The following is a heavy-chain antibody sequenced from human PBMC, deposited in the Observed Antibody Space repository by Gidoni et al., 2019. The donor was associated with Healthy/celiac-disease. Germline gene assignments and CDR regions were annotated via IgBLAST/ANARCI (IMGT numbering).Heavy chain of an antibody. CDR2: ICYDGSNK. J-gene: IGHJ4*02. V-gene: IGHV3-33*01. Sequence: QVQLVESGGGVVQPGRSLRLSCAASGFTFSSYGMHGVRQAPGKGLEWVAVICYDGSNKYYADSVKGRFTISRDNSKNTLYLQMNSLRAEDTAVYYCARDLISQYYYDSSGGLDYWGQGTLVTVSS. CDR1: GFTFSSYG. CDR3: ARDLISQYYYDSSGGLDY. D-gene: IGHD3-22*01.